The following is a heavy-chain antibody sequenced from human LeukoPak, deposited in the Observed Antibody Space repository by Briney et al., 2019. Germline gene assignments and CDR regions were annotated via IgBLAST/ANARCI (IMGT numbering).Heavy chain of an antibody. CDR2: IRFDGSDK. CDR3: AKGLSIMVYGVAPFDQ. Sequence: GGSLRLSCAASGFTFSSYAMHWVRQAPGKGLEWVGFIRFDGSDKFYADSLKGRFTISRDNSKSTLFLQMSSLRTEDTAMYYCAKGLSIMVYGVAPFDQRGQGILVTVSS. V-gene: IGHV3-30*02. D-gene: IGHD3-3*01. J-gene: IGHJ4*02. CDR1: GFTFSSYA.